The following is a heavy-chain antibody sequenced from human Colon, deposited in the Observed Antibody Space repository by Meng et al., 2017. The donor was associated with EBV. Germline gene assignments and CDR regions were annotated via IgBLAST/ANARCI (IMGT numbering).Heavy chain of an antibody. CDR1: GGSIRGGGYS. D-gene: IGHD5-24*01. CDR3: ARGPSRWLQFSFDY. Sequence: LTGSGPALVKPSQPLSLPCTVSGGSIRGGGYSWSWIRQHPGKGLEWIGYIYYSGSTYYNPSLKSRVTISIDTSKNQFSLKLSSVTAADTAVYYCARGPSRWLQFSFDYWGQGTLVTVSS. J-gene: IGHJ4*02. CDR2: IYYSGST. V-gene: IGHV4-31*03.